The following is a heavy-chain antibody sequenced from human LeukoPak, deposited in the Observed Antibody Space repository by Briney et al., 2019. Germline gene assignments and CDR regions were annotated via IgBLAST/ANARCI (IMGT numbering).Heavy chain of an antibody. D-gene: IGHD2/OR15-2a*01. V-gene: IGHV3-30*03. CDR2: IAYGGSNE. Sequence: GGSRRLSCAASGFTFSDYAMHWVRQAPGKGLEWVAVIAYGGSNEYHADSVKGRFTISRDNSKNTLYPQMNSLRPEDTGVYYCARNKPITAFFGMDVWGQGTTVTVSS. CDR3: ARNKPITAFFGMDV. J-gene: IGHJ6*02. CDR1: GFTFSDYA.